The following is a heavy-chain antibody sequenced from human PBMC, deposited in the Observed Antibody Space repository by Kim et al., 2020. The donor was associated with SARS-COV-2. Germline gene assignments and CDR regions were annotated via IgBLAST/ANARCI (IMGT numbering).Heavy chain of an antibody. J-gene: IGHJ4*02. Sequence: DSVKDRLTISRDNSENSLYLQMNSLRDDDTAVYYCARGYCSSSRCYAGPDYWGQGTLVTVST. D-gene: IGHD2-2*01. CDR3: ARGYCSSSRCYAGPDY. V-gene: IGHV3-48*02.